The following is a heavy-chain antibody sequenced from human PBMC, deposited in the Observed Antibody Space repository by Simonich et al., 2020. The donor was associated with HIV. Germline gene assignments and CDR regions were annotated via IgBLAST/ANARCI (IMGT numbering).Heavy chain of an antibody. D-gene: IGHD3-9*01. V-gene: IGHV1-8*02. CDR2: MNPNSGNT. J-gene: IGHJ4*02. CDR1: GYTFTNYF. CDR3: AKEGFHDTLDY. Sequence: QVQLVQSGAEVKKPGASVKVSCKASGYTFTNYFITWVRQAPGQGLEWMGWMNPNSGNTGYAQKFQGRVTMTRNTSISTAYMELNSLRSEDTAVYYCAKEGFHDTLDYWGQGTLVTVSS.